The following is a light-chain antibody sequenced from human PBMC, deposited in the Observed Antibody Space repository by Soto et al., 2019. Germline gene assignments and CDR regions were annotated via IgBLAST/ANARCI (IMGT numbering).Light chain of an antibody. V-gene: IGLV2-14*03. CDR1: SSDIGGHNF. Sequence: QSALTQPASVSGSPGQSIAISCTGTSSDIGGHNFVSWYQQHPGKAPKLMIRDVSIRPSGVSGRFSGSKSGNTASLTISGLQAEDEAYYYCSSYASSTTLVVFGGGTKLTVL. CDR2: DVS. J-gene: IGLJ2*01. CDR3: SSYASSTTLVV.